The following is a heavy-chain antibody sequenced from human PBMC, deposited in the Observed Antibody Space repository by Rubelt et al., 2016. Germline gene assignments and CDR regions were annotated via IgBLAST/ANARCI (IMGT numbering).Heavy chain of an antibody. CDR1: GFTFSSYG. J-gene: IGHJ4*02. Sequence: QVQLVESGGGVVQPGRSLRLSCAASGFTFSSYGMHWVRQAPGKGLEWVSGITASGSSTADADAVKGRFTISRDNSKNTLYLQMNSLRAEDTAVYYCAKKKLGEPIYWGQGTLVTVSS. CDR2: ITASGSST. CDR3: AKKKLGEPIY. V-gene: IGHV3-NL1*01. D-gene: IGHD3-10*01.